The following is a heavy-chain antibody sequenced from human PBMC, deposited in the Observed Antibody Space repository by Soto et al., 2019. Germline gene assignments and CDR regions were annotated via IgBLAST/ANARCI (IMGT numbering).Heavy chain of an antibody. D-gene: IGHD6-6*01. J-gene: IGHJ6*03. Sequence: EVQLAESGGGLAQPGGSLRLSCAASGFTLSGYAMDWVRQAPGKGLEYVSGISSNGVGTYYAKSVQGRFTISRDNSKNTVYLQMGSLRREDMAVYYCARRARPDFYYMDVWGKGTTVTVSS. V-gene: IGHV3-64*01. CDR1: GFTLSGYA. CDR3: ARRARPDFYYMDV. CDR2: ISSNGVGT.